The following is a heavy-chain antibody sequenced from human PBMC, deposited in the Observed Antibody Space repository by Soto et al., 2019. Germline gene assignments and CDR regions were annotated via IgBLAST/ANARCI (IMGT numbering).Heavy chain of an antibody. V-gene: IGHV3-33*01. CDR3: ATGIKSSYHDAFDI. D-gene: IGHD3-16*02. J-gene: IGHJ3*02. CDR2: IWYDGSNK. Sequence: QVQLVESGGGVVQPGRSLRLSCAASGFTFSSYGMHWVRQAPGKGLEWVAVIWYDGSNKYYADSVKGRFTISRDNSKNTLYLQMNSLRAEDTAVYYCATGIKSSYHDAFDIWGQGTMVTVSS. CDR1: GFTFSSYG.